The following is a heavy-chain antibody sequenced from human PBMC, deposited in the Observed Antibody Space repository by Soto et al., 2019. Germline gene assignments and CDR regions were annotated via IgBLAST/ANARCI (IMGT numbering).Heavy chain of an antibody. CDR3: ASRDPGTSVDY. J-gene: IGHJ4*02. D-gene: IGHD1-7*01. Sequence: QVQLQESGPGLVKPSGTLSLTCAVSVGSFTSNNWWTWVRQPPGQGLEWIGEIYRTGSTNYNPSLRSPVTISLDKSANQFSLKVTSLTAADTAVYYCASRDPGTSVDYWGQGTLVTVSS. V-gene: IGHV4-4*02. CDR2: IYRTGST. CDR1: VGSFTSNNW.